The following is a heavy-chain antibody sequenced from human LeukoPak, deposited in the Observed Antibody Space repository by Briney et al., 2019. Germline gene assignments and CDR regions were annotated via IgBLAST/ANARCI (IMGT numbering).Heavy chain of an antibody. CDR1: GFTFSDYY. V-gene: IGHV3-11*04. D-gene: IGHD3-3*01. J-gene: IGHJ4*02. CDR3: AREAGDFWSGYYLDY. CDR2: ISSSGSTI. Sequence: GGSLRLSCAASGFTFSDYYMSWIRQAPGKGLEWVSYISSSGSTIYYADSVKGRFTISRDKSKNSLYLQMNSLRAEDTAVYYCAREAGDFWSGYYLDYWGQGTLVTVSS.